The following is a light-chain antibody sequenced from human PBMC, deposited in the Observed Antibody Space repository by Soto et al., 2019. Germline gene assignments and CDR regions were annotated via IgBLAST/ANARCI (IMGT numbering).Light chain of an antibody. V-gene: IGKV1-5*03. CDR3: QQYNRLYT. CDR2: KAS. Sequence: DIQMTQSPSTLSGSVGDRVTITCRASQTISSWLAWYQQKPGKAPKLLIYKASTLKSGVPSRFSGSGSGTEFTLTIRSLQPDDIATYYCQQYNRLYTFGQGTKVDIK. J-gene: IGKJ2*01. CDR1: QTISSW.